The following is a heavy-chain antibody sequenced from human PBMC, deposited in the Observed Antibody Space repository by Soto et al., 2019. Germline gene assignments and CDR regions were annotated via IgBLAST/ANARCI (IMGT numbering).Heavy chain of an antibody. CDR2: IKVKSNGGTT. D-gene: IGHD7-27*01. Sequence: GGSLRLSCAASGFTFSDAWMTWVRQAPGKGLEWVGLIKVKSNGGTTDYAAPVKGRFTISRDDSKNTLYLQMNSLKTEDTAVYYCTSTLGYWGQGTLVTVSS. CDR1: GFTFSDAW. V-gene: IGHV3-15*01. J-gene: IGHJ4*02. CDR3: TSTLGY.